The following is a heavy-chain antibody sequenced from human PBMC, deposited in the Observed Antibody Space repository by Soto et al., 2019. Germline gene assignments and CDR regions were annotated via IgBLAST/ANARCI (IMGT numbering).Heavy chain of an antibody. CDR1: GGPVSSGSYY. CDR3: DYFKRLNWFDP. CDR2: IYYSVST. Sequence: PSETLSLTCTVSGGPVSSGSYYWSWIRQPPGKGLEWIGYIYYSVSTNYNPSLKSRVTISVDTFKNQFSLKLSPVTAADKAVYECDYFKRLNWFDPWGQANLVTVS. V-gene: IGHV4-61*01. J-gene: IGHJ5*02. D-gene: IGHD1-26*01.